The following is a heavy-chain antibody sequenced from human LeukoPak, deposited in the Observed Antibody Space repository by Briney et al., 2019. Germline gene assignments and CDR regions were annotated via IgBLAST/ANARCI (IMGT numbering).Heavy chain of an antibody. CDR2: ISYDGSNK. CDR1: GFTFSSYG. D-gene: IGHD3-22*01. J-gene: IGHJ4*02. Sequence: GGSLRLSCAASGFTFSSYGMHWVRQAPGKGLEWVAVISYDGSNKYYADSVKGRFTISRDNSKNTLYLQMNSLRAEDTAVYYCAKASYYDSSGYSTGYYWGQGTLVTVSS. CDR3: AKASYYDSSGYSTGYY. V-gene: IGHV3-30*18.